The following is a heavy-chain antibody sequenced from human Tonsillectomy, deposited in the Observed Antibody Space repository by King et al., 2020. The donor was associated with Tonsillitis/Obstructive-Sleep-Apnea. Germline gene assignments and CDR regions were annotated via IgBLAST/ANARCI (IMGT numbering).Heavy chain of an antibody. CDR3: ASLHSSSDY. Sequence: VQLVESGGGLIQPGGSLRLSCVASGFTVSSKYMSWVRQAPGKGLEWVSIIYSGGSTYYADSVKGRFTISRDNSKNTLYLQMDSLSAEDTAVYYCASLHSSSDYWGQGTLVTVAS. V-gene: IGHV3-53*01. J-gene: IGHJ4*02. CDR1: GFTVSSKY. CDR2: IYSGGST.